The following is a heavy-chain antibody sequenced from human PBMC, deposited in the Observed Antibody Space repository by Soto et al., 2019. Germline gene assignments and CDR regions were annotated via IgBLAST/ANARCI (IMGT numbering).Heavy chain of an antibody. Sequence: EVQLVESGGGLVQPGGSLRLSCAASGFTFSNYWMYWVRQAPGKGLEWVSRINSDGSVSTYADSVKGRLTISRDNVKNNLYLQMDSLRAEDTAVYYCARGDCVGGSCYSLAGSFYYDMDAWGTGTTVT. CDR2: INSDGSVS. J-gene: IGHJ6*03. V-gene: IGHV3-74*03. CDR1: GFTFSNYW. D-gene: IGHD2-15*01. CDR3: ARGDCVGGSCYSLAGSFYYDMDA.